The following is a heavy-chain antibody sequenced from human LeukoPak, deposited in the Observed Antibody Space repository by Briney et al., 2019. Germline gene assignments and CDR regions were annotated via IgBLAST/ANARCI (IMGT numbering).Heavy chain of an antibody. CDR1: GGSISSYY. D-gene: IGHD3-3*01. CDR3: ARAEGGDSWSGRNWFDP. CDR2: IYYSGST. V-gene: IGHV4-59*01. Sequence: PSETLSLTCTVSGGSISSYYWSWIRQPPGKGLEWNGYIYYSGSTNYNPSLKSRVTISVDTSKNQFSLKLSSVTAADTAVYYCARAEGGDSWSGRNWFDPWGQGNLVTVSS. J-gene: IGHJ5*02.